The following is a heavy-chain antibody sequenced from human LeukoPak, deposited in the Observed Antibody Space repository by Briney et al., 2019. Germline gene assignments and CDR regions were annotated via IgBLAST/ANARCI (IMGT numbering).Heavy chain of an antibody. CDR3: ARGPPMYSYGSSDYHYDYFHY. CDR1: GFTFSSYS. CDR2: ISSSSSYI. J-gene: IGHJ4*02. D-gene: IGHD3-22*01. Sequence: GGSLRLSCAASGFTFSSYSMNWVRQAPGKGLEWVSSISSSSSYIYYADSVKGRFTISRDNAKNSLYLQMNSLRAEDTAVYSCARGPPMYSYGSSDYHYDYFHYWGQGTLVTVSS. V-gene: IGHV3-21*01.